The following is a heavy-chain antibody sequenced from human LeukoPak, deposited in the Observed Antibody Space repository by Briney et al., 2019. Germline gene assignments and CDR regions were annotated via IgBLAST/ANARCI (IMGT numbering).Heavy chain of an antibody. CDR2: TKPDGSAE. CDR1: GFSFRNYW. D-gene: IGHD2-15*01. J-gene: IGHJ4*02. Sequence: GGSLRLSCAASGFSFRNYWMGWVRQAPGKGLEWVANTKPDGSAEYYADSVRGRFTASRDNANNLLYLQMNRLRAEDTAVYYSARDGGLHTNFDYWGQGTLLTVSP. V-gene: IGHV3-7*01. CDR3: ARDGGLHTNFDY.